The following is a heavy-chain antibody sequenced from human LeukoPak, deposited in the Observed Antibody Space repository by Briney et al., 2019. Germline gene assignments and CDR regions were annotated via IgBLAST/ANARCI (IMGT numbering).Heavy chain of an antibody. D-gene: IGHD1-26*01. CDR2: IYHSGST. J-gene: IGHJ1*01. CDR1: GGSISSGGYY. CDR3: AGDGYSGSHDEYFQH. Sequence: SQTLSLTCTVSGGSISSGGYYWSWIRQPPGKGLEWIGYIYHSGSTYYNPSLKSRVTISVDRSKNQFSLKLSSVTAADTAVYYCAGDGYSGSHDEYFQHWGQGTLVTVSS. V-gene: IGHV4-30-2*01.